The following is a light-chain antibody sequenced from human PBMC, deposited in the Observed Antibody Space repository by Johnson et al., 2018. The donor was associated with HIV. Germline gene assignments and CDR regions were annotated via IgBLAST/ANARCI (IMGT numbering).Light chain of an antibody. Sequence: SVLTQPPSVSAAPGQKVTISCSGSSSNIGSNYVSWYQQLPGTAPKLLIYENNKRPSGIPDRFSGSKSGTSATLGITGLQTGDEADYYCGTWDSSLSAYVFGAGTKVTV. CDR2: ENN. CDR3: GTWDSSLSAYV. V-gene: IGLV1-51*02. J-gene: IGLJ1*01. CDR1: SSNIGSNY.